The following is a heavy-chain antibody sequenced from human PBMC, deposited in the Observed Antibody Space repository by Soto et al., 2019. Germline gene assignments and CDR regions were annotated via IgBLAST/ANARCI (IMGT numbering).Heavy chain of an antibody. CDR3: AKTRNPASGSYPFDY. CDR2: ISGDDDST. D-gene: IGHD3-10*01. CDR1: GFTFSNYA. V-gene: IGHV3-23*01. Sequence: GGSLRLSCAASGFTFSNYAMSWVRQAPDKGLEWVSAISGDDDSTYSADYVKGRFTISRDNSKNTLYLQMNSLRAEDTAVYYCAKTRNPASGSYPFDYWGQGTLVTVSS. J-gene: IGHJ4*02.